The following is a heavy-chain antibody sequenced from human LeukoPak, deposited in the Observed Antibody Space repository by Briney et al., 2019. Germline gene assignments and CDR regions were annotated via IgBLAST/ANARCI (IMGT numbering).Heavy chain of an antibody. CDR1: GYTFTGYY. CDR3: ATLEPYVGKDAFDI. V-gene: IGHV1-2*06. CDR2: INPNSGGT. D-gene: IGHD1-26*01. J-gene: IGHJ3*02. Sequence: ASVKVSCKASGYTFTGYYMHWVRQAPGQGLEWMGRINPNSGGTNYAQKFQGRVTMTRDTSISTALMELSRLRSDDTAVYYCATLEPYVGKDAFDIWGQGTMVTVSS.